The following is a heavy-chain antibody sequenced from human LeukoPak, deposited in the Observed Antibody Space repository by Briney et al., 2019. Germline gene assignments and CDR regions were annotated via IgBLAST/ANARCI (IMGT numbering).Heavy chain of an antibody. J-gene: IGHJ4*02. CDR2: IRSKAYGGTI. Sequence: GGSLGLSCTASVFTFGDYVMSWFRQAPGKGLEWVGFIRSKAYGGTIEYAASVTGRFTISRDDSKYIAYLQMNSLKTEDTAVYYCTRDQSTTVVTPDYWGQGTLVTVSS. CDR1: VFTFGDYV. D-gene: IGHD4-23*01. CDR3: TRDQSTTVVTPDY. V-gene: IGHV3-49*03.